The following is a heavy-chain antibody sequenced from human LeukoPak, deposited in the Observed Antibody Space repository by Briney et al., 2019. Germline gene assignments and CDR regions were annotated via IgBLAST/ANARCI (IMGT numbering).Heavy chain of an antibody. J-gene: IGHJ5*02. V-gene: IGHV3-23*01. CDR3: AKGEQQWLLNWSDP. CDR2: ISGSGGST. D-gene: IGHD6-19*01. CDR1: GFTFSSYA. Sequence: GGSLRLSCAASGFTFSSYAMSWVRQAPGKGLEWVSAISGSGGSTYYADSVKGRFTISRDNSKNTLYLQMNSLRAEDTAVYYCAKGEQQWLLNWSDPWGQGTLVTVSS.